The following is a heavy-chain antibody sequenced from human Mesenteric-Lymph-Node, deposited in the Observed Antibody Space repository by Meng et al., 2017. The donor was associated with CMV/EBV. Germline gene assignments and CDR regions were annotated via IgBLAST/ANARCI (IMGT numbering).Heavy chain of an antibody. CDR3: ARALVDLSAFDI. V-gene: IGHV3-21*01. CDR2: MRGNGGST. CDR1: GFTFSSYS. Sequence: GESLKISCAASGFTFSSYSMNWVRQAPGKGLEWVSVMRGNGGSTYYADSVKGRFTISRDNAKNSLYLQMNSLRAEDTAVYYCARALVDLSAFDIWGQGTMVTVSS. J-gene: IGHJ3*02. D-gene: IGHD2-21*01.